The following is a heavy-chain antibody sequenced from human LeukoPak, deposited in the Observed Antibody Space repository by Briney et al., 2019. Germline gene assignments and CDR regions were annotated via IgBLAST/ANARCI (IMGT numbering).Heavy chain of an antibody. CDR3: ARAIQSHLLKGYFDY. Sequence: GGSLRLSCAASAFTFSSYAMSWVRQAPGKGLEWVSAISAGADSTYYADSVQGRFTISRDNSKNTLYLRMNSLRAEDTAIYYCARAIQSHLLKGYFDYWGQGALVTVSS. D-gene: IGHD2-2*01. CDR2: ISAGADST. V-gene: IGHV3-23*01. CDR1: AFTFSSYA. J-gene: IGHJ4*02.